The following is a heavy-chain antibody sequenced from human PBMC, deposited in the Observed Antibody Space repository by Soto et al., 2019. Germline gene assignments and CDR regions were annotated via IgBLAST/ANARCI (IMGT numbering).Heavy chain of an antibody. CDR3: ARMQGYSSPFYYYYGMDV. D-gene: IGHD6-13*01. V-gene: IGHV3-33*01. Sequence: QVQLVESGGGVVQPGRSLRLSCAASGFTFSSYGMHWVRQAPGKGLERVAVIWYDGSNKYYADSVKGRFTISRDNSTNALYLQMNSLRADDTAVYYCARMQGYSSPFYYYYGMDVGGQGTTVTVSS. J-gene: IGHJ6*02. CDR2: IWYDGSNK. CDR1: GFTFSSYG.